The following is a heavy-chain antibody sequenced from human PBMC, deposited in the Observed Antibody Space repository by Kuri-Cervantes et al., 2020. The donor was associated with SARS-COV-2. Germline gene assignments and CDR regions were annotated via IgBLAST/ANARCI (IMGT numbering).Heavy chain of an antibody. V-gene: IGHV1-2*04. CDR2: INPNSGGT. CDR3: ARGEVEVVVAATPHYFDY. CDR1: GYTFTGYY. J-gene: IGHJ4*02. D-gene: IGHD2-15*01. Sequence: ASVKVSCKASGYTFTGYYMHWVRQAPGQGLEWMGWINPNSGGTNYAQKFQGWVTMTRDTSTSTAYMELRSLRSDDTAVYYCARGEVEVVVAATPHYFDYWGQGTLVTVSS.